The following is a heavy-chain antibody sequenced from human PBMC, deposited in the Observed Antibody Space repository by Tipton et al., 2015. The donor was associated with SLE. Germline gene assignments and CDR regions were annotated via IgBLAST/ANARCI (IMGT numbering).Heavy chain of an antibody. J-gene: IGHJ3*02. Sequence: TLSLTCSVSGDSTSGRYWSWIRQPPGKGLEWIGNIYYSGNTDYNPSLKSRVPISVDTSKTQFSPDLRSVTAADTAGYYCARPAVYGDARGGFDSWGQGTMVTVSS. CDR2: IYYSGNT. V-gene: IGHV4-59*11. CDR3: ARPAVYGDARGGFDS. D-gene: IGHD4-17*01. CDR1: GDSTSGRY.